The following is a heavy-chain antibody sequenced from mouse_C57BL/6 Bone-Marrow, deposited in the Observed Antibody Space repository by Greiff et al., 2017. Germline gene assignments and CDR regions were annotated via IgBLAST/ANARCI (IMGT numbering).Heavy chain of an antibody. J-gene: IGHJ3*01. CDR3: ARDGFHFAD. CDR1: GYAFTNYL. V-gene: IGHV1-54*01. Sequence: QVQLQQSGAELVRPGTSVKVSCKASGYAFTNYLIEWVKQRPGQGLEWIGVINPGSGGTNYNEKFKGKATLTADKSSSTAYMQLSSLTSEDSAVYFCARDGFHFADWGQGTLVTVSA. CDR2: INPGSGGT.